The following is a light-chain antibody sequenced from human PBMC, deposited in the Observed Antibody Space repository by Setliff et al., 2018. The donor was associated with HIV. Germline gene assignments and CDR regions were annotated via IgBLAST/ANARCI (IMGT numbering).Light chain of an antibody. J-gene: IGLJ2*01. V-gene: IGLV2-14*03. CDR3: SSCTSSNTLI. CDR2: DVN. Sequence: QSALTQPASVSGSPGQSSTISCTGTSSDVGGYNYVSWYQHHPGKAPKLIIYDVNKRPSGVSNRFSGSKSGNTASLTISGLQAEDEADYYCSSCTSSNTLIFGGGTKGTV. CDR1: SSDVGGYNY.